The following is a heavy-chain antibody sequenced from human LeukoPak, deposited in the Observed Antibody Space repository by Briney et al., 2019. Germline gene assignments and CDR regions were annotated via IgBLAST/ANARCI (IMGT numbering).Heavy chain of an antibody. CDR3: ASPYTAMVPYYFDY. V-gene: IGHV3-48*04. Sequence: GGSLRLSCAASGFTFSSYSMNWVRQAPGKGLEWVSYISSSSSTIYYADSVKGRFTISRDNAKNSLYLQMNSLRAEDTAVYYCASPYTAMVPYYFDYWGQGTLVTVSS. CDR2: ISSSSSTI. CDR1: GFTFSSYS. J-gene: IGHJ4*02. D-gene: IGHD5-18*01.